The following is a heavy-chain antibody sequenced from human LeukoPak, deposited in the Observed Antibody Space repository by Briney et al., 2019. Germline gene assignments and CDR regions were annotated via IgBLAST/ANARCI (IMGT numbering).Heavy chain of an antibody. J-gene: IGHJ4*02. D-gene: IGHD1-26*01. V-gene: IGHV3-64*05. CDR3: VKGLYSGSSRFDY. CDR1: GFTFSTYA. CDR2: SISNGSRT. Sequence: GGSLRLSCSASGFTFSTYAMHWVRQAPGKGLEYVSASISNGSRTLYADSVKGRFTISRDNSKTTLYIQMSSLRAEATAVYFCVKGLYSGSSRFDYWGQGTLVTVSS.